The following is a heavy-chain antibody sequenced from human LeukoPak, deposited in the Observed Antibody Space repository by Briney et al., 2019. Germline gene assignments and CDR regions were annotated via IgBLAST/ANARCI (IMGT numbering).Heavy chain of an antibody. J-gene: IGHJ6*02. V-gene: IGHV3-7*03. Sequence: GGSLRLSCAASGFTFSSYWMNWARQAPGKGLEWVASINHNGNVNYYVDSVEGRFTISRDNSKNTLYLQMHSLRAEDTAVYYCAGAYGNYDYGMDVWGQGTTVTVSS. CDR1: GFTFSSYW. CDR3: AGAYGNYDYGMDV. CDR2: INHNGNVN. D-gene: IGHD4-17*01.